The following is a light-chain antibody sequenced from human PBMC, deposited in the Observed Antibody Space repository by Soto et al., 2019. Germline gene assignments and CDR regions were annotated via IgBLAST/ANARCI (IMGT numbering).Light chain of an antibody. J-gene: IGKJ1*01. Sequence: DIQMTQSPSPLSASVGDGVTVTCRASQTIKKYLNWYQQKAGEAPKVLISGASSLESGVPSRFSGSGSGTDFTLTISNLQPEDFATYYCQQSYSTPHTFGQGTKVEIK. CDR3: QQSYSTPHT. CDR2: GAS. V-gene: IGKV1-39*01. CDR1: QTIKKY.